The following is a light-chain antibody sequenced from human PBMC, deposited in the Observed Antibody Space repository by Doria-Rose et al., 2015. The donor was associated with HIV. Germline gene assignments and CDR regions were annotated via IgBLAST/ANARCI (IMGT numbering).Light chain of an antibody. CDR3: QQTYSSPPWT. CDR1: QTVSTY. J-gene: IGKJ1*01. Sequence: DIRVTQSPSSLSASIGDRVTITCRASQTVSTYLNWFQQEPGKAPKLLIYAASRLQSGVPSRFSGSGSGTDFTLTISGLQPGDFATYYCQQTYSSPPWTCGQGHKVEMK. V-gene: IGKV1-39*01. CDR2: AAS.